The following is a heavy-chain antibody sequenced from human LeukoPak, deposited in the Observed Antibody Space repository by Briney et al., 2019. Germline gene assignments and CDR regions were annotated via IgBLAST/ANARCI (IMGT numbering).Heavy chain of an antibody. J-gene: IGHJ4*02. D-gene: IGHD4-23*01. CDR2: VSPSGDIT. CDR3: ARDYGGSSPFDY. Sequence: PGGSLRLSCAASGFTFSTYGMNWVRQAPGKGLEWVSGVSPSGDITYYADSVKGRFTISRDNSKNTVYLHMNSLRAEDTAVYYCARDYGGSSPFDYWGQGTLVTVSS. CDR1: GFTFSTYG. V-gene: IGHV3-23*01.